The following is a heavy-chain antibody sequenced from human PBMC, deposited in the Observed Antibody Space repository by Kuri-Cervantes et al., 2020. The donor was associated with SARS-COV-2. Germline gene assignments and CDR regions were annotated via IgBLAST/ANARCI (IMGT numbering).Heavy chain of an antibody. CDR3: AKVPLLWFGESDYYFDY. J-gene: IGHJ4*02. CDR2: ISGSGGGT. CDR1: GFTFSSYA. D-gene: IGHD3-10*01. Sequence: GESLKISCAASGFTFSSYAMSWVRQALGKGLEWVSAISGSGGGTYYADSVKGRFTISRDNAKNMLFLQMNSLRAEDTAVYYCAKVPLLWFGESDYYFDYWGQGTLVTVSS. V-gene: IGHV3-23*01.